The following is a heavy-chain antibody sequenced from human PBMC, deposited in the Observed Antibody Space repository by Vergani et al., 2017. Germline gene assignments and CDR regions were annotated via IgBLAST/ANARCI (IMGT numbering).Heavy chain of an antibody. CDR1: GYSISSGYY. D-gene: IGHD3-3*01. CDR3: AGLSLAGVGY. J-gene: IGHJ4*02. CDR2: IYHSGST. Sequence: QVQLQESGPGLVKPSETLSLTCAVSGYSISSGYYWGWIRQPPGKGLEWLGSIYHSGSTYYNPSLKCRVTISVDTSKNQFSLKLSSVTAADTAVYYCAGLSLAGVGYWGQGTLVTVSS. V-gene: IGHV4-38-2*01.